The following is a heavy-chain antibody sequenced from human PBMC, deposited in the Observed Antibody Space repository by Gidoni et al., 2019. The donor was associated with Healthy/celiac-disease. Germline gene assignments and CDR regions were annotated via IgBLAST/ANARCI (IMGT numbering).Heavy chain of an antibody. V-gene: IGHV3-30*18. CDR2: ISYDGSNQ. Sequence: QVQLVESGGGVVQPGRSLRLSCAASGFTFSSYGIHWVRQAPGKGLEWVAVISYDGSNQYYSDSVKCRFTISRDNSKNTLYLQMNSLRAEDTAVYYCAKAQDYGYFDYWGQGTLVTVSS. D-gene: IGHD4-17*01. CDR3: AKAQDYGYFDY. CDR1: GFTFSSYG. J-gene: IGHJ4*02.